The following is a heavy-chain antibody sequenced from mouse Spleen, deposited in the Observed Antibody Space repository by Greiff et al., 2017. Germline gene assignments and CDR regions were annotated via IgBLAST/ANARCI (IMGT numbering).Heavy chain of an antibody. CDR3: ARGYYDYLYAMDY. CDR2: INPSNGRT. V-gene: IGHV1S81*02. CDR1: GYTFTSYW. J-gene: IGHJ4*01. Sequence: VQLQQPGAELVKPGASVKLSCKASGYTFTSYWMHWVKQRPGQGLEWIGEINPSNGRTNYNEKFKSKATLTVDKSSSTAYMQLSSLTSEDSAVYYCARGYYDYLYAMDYWGQGTSVTVSS. D-gene: IGHD2-4*01.